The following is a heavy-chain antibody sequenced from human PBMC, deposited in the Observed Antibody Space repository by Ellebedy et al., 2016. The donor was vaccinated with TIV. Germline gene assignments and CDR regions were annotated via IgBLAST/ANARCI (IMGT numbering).Heavy chain of an antibody. V-gene: IGHV6-1*01. CDR2: TYYRSKWYN. CDR1: GDSVSSGGPT. CDR3: TRYNSGSKTVDY. D-gene: IGHD6-19*01. J-gene: IGHJ4*02. Sequence: MPSETLSLTCAISGDSVSSGGPTWNWIRQSPSRGLEWLGRTYYRSKWYNEYAISVRSRITINPDTSKNQFSLQLNSVTAEETAVYYCTRYNSGSKTVDYWGQGALVTVSS.